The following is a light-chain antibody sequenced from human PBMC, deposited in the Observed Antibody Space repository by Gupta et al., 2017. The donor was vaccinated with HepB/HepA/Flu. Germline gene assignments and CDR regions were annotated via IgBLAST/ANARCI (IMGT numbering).Light chain of an antibody. Sequence: EIVLTQSPGTLSLSPGERATLSCRASQSVSSSYLAWYQQKPGQAPRLLIYGATSRATGMPDRCSGSGSGTDFPLAISRLEPEDFAVYYYQQYGSSPRTFGQGTKVEIK. CDR1: QSVSSSY. CDR3: QQYGSSPRT. CDR2: GAT. J-gene: IGKJ1*01. V-gene: IGKV3-20*01.